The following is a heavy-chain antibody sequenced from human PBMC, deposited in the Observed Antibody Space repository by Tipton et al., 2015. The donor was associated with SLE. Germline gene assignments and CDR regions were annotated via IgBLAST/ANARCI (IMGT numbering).Heavy chain of an antibody. CDR3: ARFQWFLFDAFDF. D-gene: IGHD3-22*01. CDR1: GYSISSGYF. J-gene: IGHJ3*01. CDR2: IYHSGTT. Sequence: GLVKPSETLSLSCAVSGYSISSGYFWAWIRQPPGKGLEWIGLIYHSGTTYFNPSLKSRVTMSLDTSKNYFSLNLNSVTAADTAVYYCARFQWFLFDAFDFWGHGTMVTVSS. V-gene: IGHV4-38-2*01.